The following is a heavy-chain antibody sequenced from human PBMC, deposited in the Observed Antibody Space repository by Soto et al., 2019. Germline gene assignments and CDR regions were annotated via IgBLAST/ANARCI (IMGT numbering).Heavy chain of an antibody. CDR2: ISSTGRTI. V-gene: IGHV3-11*01. J-gene: IGHJ4*02. CDR3: ARSYSSGWEFDY. CDR1: GFTFSNYY. Sequence: GGSLRLSCGASGFTFSNYYMSWIRQAPGKGLEWVSYISSTGRTIYYADSVKGRFTVSRDNAQNSLSLKLDSLRVEDTAVYYCARSYSSGWEFDYWGQGTQVTVSS. D-gene: IGHD6-19*01.